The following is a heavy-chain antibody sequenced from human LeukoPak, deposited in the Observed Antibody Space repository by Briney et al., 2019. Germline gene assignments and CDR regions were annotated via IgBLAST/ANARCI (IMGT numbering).Heavy chain of an antibody. V-gene: IGHV4-59*12. CDR3: ARDSYSSGWYFSRGIDY. J-gene: IGHJ4*02. D-gene: IGHD6-19*01. CDR1: GGSISSYY. CDR2: IYYSGST. Sequence: PSETLSLTCTVSGGSISSYYWSWIRQPPGKGLEWIGYIYYSGSTNYNPSLKSRVTISVDTSKNQFSLKLSSVTAADTAVYYCARDSYSSGWYFSRGIDYWGQGTLVTVSS.